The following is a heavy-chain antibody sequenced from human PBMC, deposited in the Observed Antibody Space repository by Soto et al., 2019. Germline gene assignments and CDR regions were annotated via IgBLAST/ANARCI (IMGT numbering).Heavy chain of an antibody. CDR3: ARGGSGYVSWAFDF. V-gene: IGHV1-18*01. CDR1: DYAFTSYG. Sequence: QVQLVQSGAEVKKPGASVKVSCKASDYAFTSYGISWVRQAPGQGLEWMGWISAYSGNTNYAQRLQGRVTMTTDTSTSTAYMELKSLRSDDTAVDYCARGGSGYVSWAFDFWGQGTMVTVSS. CDR2: ISAYSGNT. J-gene: IGHJ3*01. D-gene: IGHD5-12*01.